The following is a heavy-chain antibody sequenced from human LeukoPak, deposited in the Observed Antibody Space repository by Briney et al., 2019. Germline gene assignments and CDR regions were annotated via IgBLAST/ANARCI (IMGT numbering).Heavy chain of an antibody. V-gene: IGHV4-61*01. Sequence: PSETLSLTCTVSGGSVSSGSYYWSWIRQPPGKGLEWIGYIYYSGSTNYNPSLKSRVTISVDTSKNQFSLKLSSVTAADTAVYYCARVSSWYWFDPWGQGTLVTVSP. CDR2: IYYSGST. CDR1: GGSVSSGSYY. J-gene: IGHJ5*02. CDR3: ARVSSWYWFDP. D-gene: IGHD6-13*01.